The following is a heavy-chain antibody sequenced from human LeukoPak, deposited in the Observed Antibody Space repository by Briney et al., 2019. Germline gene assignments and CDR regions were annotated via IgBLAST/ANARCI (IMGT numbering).Heavy chain of an antibody. D-gene: IGHD3-10*01. CDR1: GGSISSNNCY. CDR3: VRISWIGEFSLDY. CDR2: LYYSGNT. J-gene: IGHJ4*02. V-gene: IGHV4-39*01. Sequence: SQTLSLTCTVSGGSISSNNCYWGWIRQPPGKGLEWIGSLYYSGNTYYNPSLKSRLTMSVDTSKNQFSLKLSSVTAEDTAAYFCVRISWIGEFSLDYWGQGALVTVSS.